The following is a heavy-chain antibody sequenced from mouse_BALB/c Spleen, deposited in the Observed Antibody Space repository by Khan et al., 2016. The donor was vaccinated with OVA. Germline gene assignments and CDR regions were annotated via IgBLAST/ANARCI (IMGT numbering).Heavy chain of an antibody. CDR2: IWSDGST. Sequence: QVQLKESGPGLVAPSQSLSITCTISGFSLTSYGIHWVRQPPGKGLEWLVVIWSDGSTTYNSTLKSRLSITKDKSKSQVFLKMNSLQTDDTAMYYCARQPYYHYYVMDYWGQGTSVTVSS. V-gene: IGHV2-6-1*01. D-gene: IGHD2-10*01. J-gene: IGHJ4*01. CDR3: ARQPYYHYYVMDY. CDR1: GFSLTSYG.